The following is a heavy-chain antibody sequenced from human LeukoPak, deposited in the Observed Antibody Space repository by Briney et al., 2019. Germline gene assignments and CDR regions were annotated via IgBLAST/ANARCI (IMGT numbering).Heavy chain of an antibody. CDR1: GGSISGYY. CDR2: IYYSGST. Sequence: SETLSLTCSVSGGSISGYYWSWIRQPPGKGLEWIGYIYYSGSTDYNPSLKSRVTISVDTSKNQFSLNLSSVTAADTAVYYCARHDSSGYYYDYWGQGTLVTVSS. J-gene: IGHJ4*02. V-gene: IGHV4-59*01. CDR3: ARHDSSGYYYDY. D-gene: IGHD3-22*01.